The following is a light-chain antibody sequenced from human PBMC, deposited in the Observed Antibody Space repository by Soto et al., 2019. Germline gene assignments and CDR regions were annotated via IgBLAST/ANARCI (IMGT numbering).Light chain of an antibody. CDR3: QQYNSYWT. Sequence: IVMTQSPVTLSVSPIERATLSSRASQYISSNLAWYQQKPGQAPRLLIYAVSATATGIPARFSGSGSGTEFTLTISGLQSEDFATYYCQQYNSYWTFGQVSKVDI. V-gene: IGKV3-15*01. CDR2: AVS. J-gene: IGKJ1*01. CDR1: QYISSN.